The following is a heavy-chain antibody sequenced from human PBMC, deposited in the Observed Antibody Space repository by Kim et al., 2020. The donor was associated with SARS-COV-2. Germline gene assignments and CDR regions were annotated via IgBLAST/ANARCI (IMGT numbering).Heavy chain of an antibody. Sequence: ASVKVSCKASGYTFTSYGISWVRQAPGQGLEWMGWISAYNGNTNYAQKLQGRVTMTTDTSTSTAYMELRSLRSDDTAVYYCARDRDIVVVPAAIGSRVSYYYYGMDVWGQGTTVTVSS. D-gene: IGHD2-2*02. CDR3: ARDRDIVVVPAAIGSRVSYYYYGMDV. CDR1: GYTFTSYG. V-gene: IGHV1-18*04. J-gene: IGHJ6*02. CDR2: ISAYNGNT.